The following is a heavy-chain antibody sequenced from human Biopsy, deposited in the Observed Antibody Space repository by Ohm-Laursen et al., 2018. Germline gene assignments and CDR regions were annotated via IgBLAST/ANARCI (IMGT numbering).Heavy chain of an antibody. J-gene: IGHJ4*02. CDR2: ISNSGNT. CDR3: ARRGSGGRSFDY. D-gene: IGHD2-15*01. V-gene: IGHV4-59*08. Sequence: SDTLSLTCTVSGESMGTYYWTWIRQPPGKGLEWIGFISNSGNTNYNPSLKSRVTISVDTSKNQISLKLDSVTVADTAVFYCARRGSGGRSFDYWGQGSLVTVSS. CDR1: GESMGTYY.